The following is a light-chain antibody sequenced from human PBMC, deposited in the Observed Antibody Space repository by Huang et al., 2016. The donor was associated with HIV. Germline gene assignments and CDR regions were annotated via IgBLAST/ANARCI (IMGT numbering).Light chain of an antibody. Sequence: TMMTQSPATLSLSPGQGATLSCRASQSVSTNLAWYQQKPGQAPRLLIYDASTGATGISARFRGSGSGTEFTLTISSLQSEDFAVYFCHQYSDWPITFGPGTTVDLK. CDR2: DAS. CDR3: HQYSDWPIT. V-gene: IGKV3-15*01. CDR1: QSVSTN. J-gene: IGKJ3*01.